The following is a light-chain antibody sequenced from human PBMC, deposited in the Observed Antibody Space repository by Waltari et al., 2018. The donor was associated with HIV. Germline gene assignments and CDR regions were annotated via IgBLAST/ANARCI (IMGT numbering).Light chain of an antibody. CDR3: MQGTHWPLT. V-gene: IGKV2-30*01. CDR2: KVS. CDR1: QSLLSHDGNTY. J-gene: IGKJ4*01. Sequence: DVVMTQSQLSLPVTLGQTASISCRSSQSLLSHDGNTYLNWFHQRPGQSPRRRIYKVSSRVSGGPDRFSGSGSDTDFTLKISSVEAEDVGVYYCMQGTHWPLTFGGGTKVEIK.